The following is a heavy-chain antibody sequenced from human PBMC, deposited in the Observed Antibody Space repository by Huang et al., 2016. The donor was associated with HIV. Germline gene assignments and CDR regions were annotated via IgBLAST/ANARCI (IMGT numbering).Heavy chain of an antibody. Sequence: EVQLVESGGGLMQPGGSLRLSCAASGFSFNGHSMHWVRQAPGKGLGGISYISRRSSNIYYADSVKGRFTISRENAKNSLYLQMNSLRAEDTAVYYCARDNRVSIFGAIMGYYFDYWGQGTLVTISS. V-gene: IGHV3-48*01. CDR1: GFSFNGHS. J-gene: IGHJ4*02. CDR3: ARDNRVSIFGAIMGYYFDY. D-gene: IGHD3-3*01. CDR2: ISRRSSNI.